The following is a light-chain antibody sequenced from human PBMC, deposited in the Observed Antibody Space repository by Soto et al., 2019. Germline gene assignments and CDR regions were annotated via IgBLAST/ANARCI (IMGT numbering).Light chain of an antibody. J-gene: IGLJ1*01. Sequence: QSALTQPASVSGSPGQSITISCTGTSSDVGSYNLVSWYQQHPGKAPKLMIYEGSKRPSGVSNRFSGSKSGNTASLTISGVQAEDEADYYCCSYAGSNYVFRTGTKLTVL. CDR3: CSYAGSNYV. CDR1: SSDVGSYNL. CDR2: EGS. V-gene: IGLV2-23*01.